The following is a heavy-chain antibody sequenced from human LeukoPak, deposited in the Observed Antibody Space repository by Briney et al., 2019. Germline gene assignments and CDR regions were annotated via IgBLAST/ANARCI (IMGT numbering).Heavy chain of an antibody. J-gene: IGHJ4*02. CDR3: ATPTKRGAFDY. CDR1: GGSFSGYY. CDR2: INHSGST. D-gene: IGHD5-12*01. V-gene: IGHV4-34*01. Sequence: SETLSLTCAVYGGSFSGYYWSWIRQPPGKGLEWIGEINHSGSTNYNPSLKSRVTISVDTSKNQFSLKLSSVTAADTAVYYCATPTKRGAFDYWGQGTLVTVSS.